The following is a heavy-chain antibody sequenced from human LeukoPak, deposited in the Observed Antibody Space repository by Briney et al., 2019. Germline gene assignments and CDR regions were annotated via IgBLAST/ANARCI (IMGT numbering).Heavy chain of an antibody. CDR2: ISWNSGSE. Sequence: GGSLRLSCAASGFTFDDYAMHWVRQAPGKGLEWVSGISWNSGSEGYADSVKGRFTISRDNAKNSLYLQMNSLRAEDTALYYCAKGSAVIPKGYFDYWGQGTLVTVSS. CDR1: GFTFDDYA. D-gene: IGHD2-21*01. J-gene: IGHJ4*03. CDR3: AKGSAVIPKGYFDY. V-gene: IGHV3-9*01.